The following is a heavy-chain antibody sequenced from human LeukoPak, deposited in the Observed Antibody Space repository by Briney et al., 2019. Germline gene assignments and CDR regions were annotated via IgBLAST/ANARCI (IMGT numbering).Heavy chain of an antibody. Sequence: PSETLSLTCTVSGGSISSGSYYWSWIRQPAGKGLEWIGRIYTSGSTNYNPSLKSRVTISVDTSKNQFSLKLSSVTAAGTAVYYRARDSVGSGGLHWGQGTLVTVSS. D-gene: IGHD6-19*01. CDR1: GGSISSGSYY. CDR3: ARDSVGSGGLH. CDR2: IYTSGST. J-gene: IGHJ4*02. V-gene: IGHV4-61*02.